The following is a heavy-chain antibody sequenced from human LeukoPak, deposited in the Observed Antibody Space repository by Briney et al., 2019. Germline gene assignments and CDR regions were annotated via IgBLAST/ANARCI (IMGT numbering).Heavy chain of an antibody. D-gene: IGHD3-16*01. V-gene: IGHV4-59*01. CDR3: ARDRALGSGRYYFDY. J-gene: IGHJ4*02. Sequence: SETLSLTCTVSGGSLHNYYWSWIRQPPGKGLEWIGYIDYSGSTNYNPSLKSRVTISVDTSQNQFSLKLSSVTAADTAVYYCARDRALGSGRYYFDYWGQGTLVTVSS. CDR1: GGSLHNYY. CDR2: IDYSGST.